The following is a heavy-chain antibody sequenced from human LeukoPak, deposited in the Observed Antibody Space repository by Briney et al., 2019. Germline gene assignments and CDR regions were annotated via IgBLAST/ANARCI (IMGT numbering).Heavy chain of an antibody. CDR1: GFTFSSHG. V-gene: IGHV3-30*18. Sequence: GRSLRLSCAAFGFTFSSHGIHWVRQAPGKGLEWVAVISYDGSNKYYADSVKGRFTISRDNSKNTLYLQMNSLRAEDTAVYYCAKVPPGIAVAGPYFDYWGQGTLVTVSS. CDR2: ISYDGSNK. D-gene: IGHD6-19*01. CDR3: AKVPPGIAVAGPYFDY. J-gene: IGHJ4*02.